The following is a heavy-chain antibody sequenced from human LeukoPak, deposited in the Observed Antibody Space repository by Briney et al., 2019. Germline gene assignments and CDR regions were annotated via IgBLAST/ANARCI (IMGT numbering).Heavy chain of an antibody. D-gene: IGHD1-26*01. CDR3: VRESSYFLRGAFDI. J-gene: IGHJ3*02. CDR2: INPNSGGT. Sequence: ASVTVSCKASGYTFTGYYMHWVRQAPGQGLKWMGRINPNSGGTNYAQKFQGRVTMTRDTSISTAYMELSRLRSDDTGVYCCVRESSYFLRGAFDIWGQGTMVTVSS. V-gene: IGHV1-2*05. CDR1: GYTFTGYY.